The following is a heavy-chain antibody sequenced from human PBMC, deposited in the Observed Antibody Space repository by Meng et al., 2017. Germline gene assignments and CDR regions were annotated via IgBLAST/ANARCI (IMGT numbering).Heavy chain of an antibody. CDR1: GFTFSSYG. Sequence: GESLKISCAASGFTFSSYGMHWVRQAPGKGLEWVAVIWYDGSNKYYADSVKGRFTISRDNSKNTLYLQMNSLRAEDTAVYYCASAGGTTVAATALFGYWGQGTLVTVSS. D-gene: IGHD6-25*01. CDR2: IWYDGSNK. J-gene: IGHJ4*02. V-gene: IGHV3-30*19. CDR3: ASAGGTTVAATALFGY.